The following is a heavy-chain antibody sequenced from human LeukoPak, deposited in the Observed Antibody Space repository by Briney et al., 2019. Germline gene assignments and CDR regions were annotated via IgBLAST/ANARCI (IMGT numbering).Heavy chain of an antibody. V-gene: IGHV3-7*03. Sequence: GGSLRLSCAASGFTFSNYWMGWVRQAPGKGLEWVANIRPDGSDKYYVDSVKGRFTISRDNAKNSLYLQMNSLRAEDTAAYYCAGSDGSGTLYFDYWGQGTLVTVSS. CDR2: IRPDGSDK. D-gene: IGHD3-10*01. CDR1: GFTFSNYW. J-gene: IGHJ4*02. CDR3: AGSDGSGTLYFDY.